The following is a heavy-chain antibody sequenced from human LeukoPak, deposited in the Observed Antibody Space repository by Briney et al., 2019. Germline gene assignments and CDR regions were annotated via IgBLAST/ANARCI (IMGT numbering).Heavy chain of an antibody. D-gene: IGHD2-15*01. CDR3: ARDLNSVIAATPGYFDY. Sequence: GGSLRLSCAASGFTVSSNYMSWVRQAPGKGLEWVSVIYSGGSTYYADSVKGRFTISRDNSKNTLYLQMNSLRAEDTAVYYCARDLNSVIAATPGYFDYWGQGTLVTVSS. CDR2: IYSGGST. V-gene: IGHV3-66*01. J-gene: IGHJ4*02. CDR1: GFTVSSNY.